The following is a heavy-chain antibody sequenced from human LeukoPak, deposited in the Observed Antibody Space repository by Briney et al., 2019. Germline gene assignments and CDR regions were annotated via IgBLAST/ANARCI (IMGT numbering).Heavy chain of an antibody. J-gene: IGHJ4*02. CDR1: GFTFSSYA. CDR3: ARVEAAARYLFDY. Sequence: GSLRLSCAASGFTFSSYAMHWVRQAPGKGLEYVSAISSNGGSTYYANSVKGRFTISRDNSKNTLYLQMGSLRAEDMAVYYCARVEAAARYLFDYWGQGTQVTVSS. V-gene: IGHV3-64*01. CDR2: ISSNGGST. D-gene: IGHD6-13*01.